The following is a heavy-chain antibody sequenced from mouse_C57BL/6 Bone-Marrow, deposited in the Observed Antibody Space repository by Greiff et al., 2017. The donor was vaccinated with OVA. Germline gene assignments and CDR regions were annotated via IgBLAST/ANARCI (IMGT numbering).Heavy chain of an antibody. CDR3: ARRSGYTWFAY. J-gene: IGHJ3*01. CDR2: INPSSGYT. CDR1: GYTFTSYT. Sequence: QVHVKQSGAELARPGASVKMSCKASGYTFTSYTMHWVKQRPGQGLEWIGYINPSSGYTKYNQKFKDKATLTADKSSSTAYMQLSSLTSEDSAVYYCARRSGYTWFAYWGQGTLVTVSA. V-gene: IGHV1-4*01. D-gene: IGHD3-2*02.